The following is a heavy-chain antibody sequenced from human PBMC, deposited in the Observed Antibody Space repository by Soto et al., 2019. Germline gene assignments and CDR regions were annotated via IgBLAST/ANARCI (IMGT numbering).Heavy chain of an antibody. CDR2: ISAYNGNT. CDR1: GYTFTSYS. J-gene: IGHJ4*02. V-gene: IGHV1-18*04. Sequence: GASVKVSCKASGYTFTSYSIGWVRQAPGQGLELMGWISAYNGNTNYAQMLQGRVTMTTDTSTNTAYMELRSLRSDDTAVYYCARDAPPADYWGQGTLVTVSS. CDR3: ARDAPPADY.